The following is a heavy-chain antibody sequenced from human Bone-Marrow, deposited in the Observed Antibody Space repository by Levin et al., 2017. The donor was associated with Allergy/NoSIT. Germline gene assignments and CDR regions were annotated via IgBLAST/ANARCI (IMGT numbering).Heavy chain of an antibody. V-gene: IGHV3-66*01. Sequence: ASVKVSCAASGFTVINNYMRWVRQAPGKGLEWVSLIYSGGDTYYADSVRGRFIISRDSSKNTMYLQMNNLRVEDTAVYYCARDREDHWGQGTLVTVSS. CDR2: IYSGGDT. D-gene: IGHD1-26*01. J-gene: IGHJ4*02. CDR1: GFTVINNY. CDR3: ARDREDH.